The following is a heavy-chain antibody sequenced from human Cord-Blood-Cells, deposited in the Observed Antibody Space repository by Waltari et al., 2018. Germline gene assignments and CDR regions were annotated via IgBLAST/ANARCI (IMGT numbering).Heavy chain of an antibody. J-gene: IGHJ4*02. D-gene: IGHD2-15*01. V-gene: IGHV4-39*01. Sequence: QLQLQESGPGLVKPSETLSLTCTVSGGSISSSSYYWGWIRQPPGKGLEWIGSIYYSWSTYYNPSLKSRVTISVDTSKNQFSLKLSSVTAADTAVYYCARHADGYCSGGSCYYFDYWGQGTLVTVSS. CDR1: GGSISSSSYY. CDR3: ARHADGYCSGGSCYYFDY. CDR2: IYYSWST.